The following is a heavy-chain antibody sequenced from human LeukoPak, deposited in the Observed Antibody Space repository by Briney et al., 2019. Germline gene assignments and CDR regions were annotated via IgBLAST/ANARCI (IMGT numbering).Heavy chain of an antibody. CDR1: GGTFSSYA. CDR2: IIPIFGTA. J-gene: IGHJ6*03. Sequence: GASVKVSCKASGGTFSSYAISWVRQAPGQGLEWMGGIIPIFGTANYAQKFQGRVTITADKSTSTAYMELNSLRAEDTAVYYCARVGSGEFFYYYMDVWGKGTTVTISS. CDR3: ARVGSGEFFYYYMDV. D-gene: IGHD3-10*01. V-gene: IGHV1-69*06.